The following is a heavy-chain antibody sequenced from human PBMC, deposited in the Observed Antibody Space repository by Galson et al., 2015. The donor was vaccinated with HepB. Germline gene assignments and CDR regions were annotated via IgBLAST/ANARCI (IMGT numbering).Heavy chain of an antibody. CDR1: GFIFSNYG. CDR3: AKEFPPYYGFWSCHQK. V-gene: IGHV3-30*18. D-gene: IGHD3-10*01. Sequence: SLRLSCAASGFIFSNYGMHWVRQAPGKGLEWVALISHDKRNKYYSDSVEGRFTVSRDNFKNTLHLQMNSLRVEDTAVYYCAKEFPPYYGFWSCHQKWGQGTQVTVSP. J-gene: IGHJ4*02. CDR2: ISHDKRNK.